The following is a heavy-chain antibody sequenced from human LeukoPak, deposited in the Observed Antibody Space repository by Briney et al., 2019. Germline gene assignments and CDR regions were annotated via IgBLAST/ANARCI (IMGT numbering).Heavy chain of an antibody. J-gene: IGHJ6*02. CDR2: IYPGDSDS. CDR3: ARLSGYKEGMDV. V-gene: IGHV5-51*01. Sequence: ESPLRFSKGAGYSFTSNWTGWVLQMPGKGLEWMGIIYPGDSDSRYSPSFQGQVTMSADKSISTAYLQWSSLRASDTAIYYCARLSGYKEGMDVWGQGTMVTVSS. CDR1: GYSFTSNW. D-gene: IGHD5-12*01.